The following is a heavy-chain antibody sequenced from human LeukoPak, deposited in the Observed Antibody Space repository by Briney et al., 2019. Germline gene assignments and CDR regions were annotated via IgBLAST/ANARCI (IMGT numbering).Heavy chain of an antibody. CDR3: ARDRYYDILTGYFGVDAFDD. CDR2: INHSGST. CDR1: GYSISSGYY. Sequence: SETLSLTCTVSGYSISSGYYWGWIRQPPGKGLKWIGSINHSGSTYYNPSLKSRVTLSVDTSKNQFSLRLSSVTAADTAVYYCARDRYYDILTGYFGVDAFDDWGQGTMVTVSS. J-gene: IGHJ3*01. V-gene: IGHV4-38-2*02. D-gene: IGHD3-9*01.